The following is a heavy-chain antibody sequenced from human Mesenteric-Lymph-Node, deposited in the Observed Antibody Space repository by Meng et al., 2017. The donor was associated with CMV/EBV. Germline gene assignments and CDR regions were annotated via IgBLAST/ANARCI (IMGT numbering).Heavy chain of an antibody. J-gene: IGHJ4*02. V-gene: IGHV5-10-1*01. D-gene: IGHD2-21*01. CDR1: GYSFTSYW. Sequence: SCKGSGYSFTSYWISWVRQMPGKGLEWVGRIDPSDSYINYSPSFQGHVTMSADKSISTAYLQWSSLKASDTATYYCARQTTSRLHYWGQGTPVTVSS. CDR2: IDPSDSYI. CDR3: ARQTTSRLHY.